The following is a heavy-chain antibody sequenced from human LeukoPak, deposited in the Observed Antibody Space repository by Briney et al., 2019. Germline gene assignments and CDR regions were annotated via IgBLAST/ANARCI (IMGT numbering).Heavy chain of an antibody. J-gene: IGHJ4*02. V-gene: IGHV1-69*13. CDR3: ATSHRAVAGLYYFDY. Sequence: ASVKVSCKASGGTFSSYAISWVRQAPGQGLEWMGGIIPIFGTANYAQKFQGRVTITADESTSTAYMELSSLRSEDTAVYYCATSHRAVAGLYYFDYWGQGTLVTVSS. CDR1: GGTFSSYA. CDR2: IIPIFGTA. D-gene: IGHD6-19*01.